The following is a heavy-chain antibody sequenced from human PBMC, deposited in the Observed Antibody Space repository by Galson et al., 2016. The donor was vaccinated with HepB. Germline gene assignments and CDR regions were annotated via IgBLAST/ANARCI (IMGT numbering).Heavy chain of an antibody. D-gene: IGHD4-17*01. J-gene: IGHJ3*02. CDR2: FDPEDVET. CDR3: APVPKSDYGDYDGDALGI. CDR1: GYTLTELS. V-gene: IGHV1-24*01. Sequence: SVKVSCKVSGYTLTELSMQWVRQAPGKGLEWMGGFDPEDVETIYAQKFQGRVTMTEDTSTDTAYMDLSRLRSEDTAVYYCAPVPKSDYGDYDGDALGIWGQGTMVTVSS.